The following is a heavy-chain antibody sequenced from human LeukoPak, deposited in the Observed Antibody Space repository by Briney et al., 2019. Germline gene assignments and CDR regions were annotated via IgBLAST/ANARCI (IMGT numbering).Heavy chain of an antibody. CDR3: ARARYYGSGSSPDYGMDV. D-gene: IGHD3-10*01. Sequence: PGGSLRLSCAASGFTFSSYAMHSVRQAPGKGLEWVAVISYDGSNKYYADSVKGRFTISRDNSKNTLYLQMNSLRAEDTAVYYCARARYYGSGSSPDYGMDVWGQGTTVTVSS. V-gene: IGHV3-30-3*01. CDR1: GFTFSSYA. CDR2: ISYDGSNK. J-gene: IGHJ6*02.